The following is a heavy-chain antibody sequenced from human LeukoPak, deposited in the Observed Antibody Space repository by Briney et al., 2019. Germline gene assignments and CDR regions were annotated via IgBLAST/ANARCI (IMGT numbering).Heavy chain of an antibody. CDR3: ARGADITMIVGDAFDI. V-gene: IGHV3-21*01. Sequence: GGSLRLSCAASGFTFSSYSKNWVRQAPGKGLEWVSSISSSSSYIYYADSVKGRFTISRDNAKNSLYLQMNSLRAEDTAVYYCARGADITMIVGDAFDIWGQGTMVTVSS. D-gene: IGHD3-22*01. CDR1: GFTFSSYS. J-gene: IGHJ3*02. CDR2: ISSSSSYI.